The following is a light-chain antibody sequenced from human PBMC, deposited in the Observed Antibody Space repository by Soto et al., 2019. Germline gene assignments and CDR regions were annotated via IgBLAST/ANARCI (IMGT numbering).Light chain of an antibody. CDR1: QSIGGH. CDR2: AAS. CDR3: QQSYTTPWT. V-gene: IGKV1-39*01. Sequence: DIQVTQSPSSLSASVGDRVTITCRASQSIGGHLSWYRQKPGKAPQLLIYAASILQSGVPSRFSGSGSGTDFTLTISSLQPQDFATFYCQQSYTTPWTFGQGTKVEIK. J-gene: IGKJ1*01.